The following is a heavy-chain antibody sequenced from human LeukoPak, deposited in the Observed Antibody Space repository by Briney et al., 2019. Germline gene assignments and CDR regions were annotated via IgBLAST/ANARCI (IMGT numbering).Heavy chain of an antibody. V-gene: IGHV3-30*02. J-gene: IGHJ4*02. D-gene: IGHD3-22*01. CDR1: GFSFSTYG. CDR3: AKIGMIVVPRDY. CDR2: IRYDGSNK. Sequence: GGSLRLSCAASGFSFSTYGIHWVRQAPGKGLEWVAFIRYDGSNKYYADSVKGRFTISRDNSKNTLYLQMNSLRAEDTAVYYCAKIGMIVVPRDYWGQGTLVTVSS.